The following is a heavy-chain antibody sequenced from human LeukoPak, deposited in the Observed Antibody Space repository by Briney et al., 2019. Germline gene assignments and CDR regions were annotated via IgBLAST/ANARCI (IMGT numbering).Heavy chain of an antibody. CDR1: GGSISSGTYY. J-gene: IGHJ6*03. CDR2: IYHSGST. D-gene: IGHD3-10*01. V-gene: IGHV4-39*07. CDR3: ARCPYGSGSLNYYYMDV. Sequence: SETLSLTCTVSGGSISSGTYYWGWIRQPPGKGLEWIGSIYHSGSTNYNPSLKSRVTISVDTSKNQFSLKLSSVTAADTAVYYCARCPYGSGSLNYYYMDVWGKGTTVTISS.